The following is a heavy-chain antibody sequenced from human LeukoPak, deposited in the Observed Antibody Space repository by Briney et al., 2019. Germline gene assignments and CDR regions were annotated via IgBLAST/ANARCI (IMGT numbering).Heavy chain of an antibody. V-gene: IGHV1-2*02. CDR1: GYTFTGYY. CDR2: IKVNSGAT. J-gene: IGHJ6*02. Sequence: ASAKVSCKASGYTFTGYYMHWARQDPGQGPEWMGWIKVNSGATNYAQKFQGRVTMTRDTSITTVYMELSSLRSDDTAVYYCARDIVVVAAGVYGMDVWGQGTTITVSS. CDR3: ARDIVVVAAGVYGMDV. D-gene: IGHD2-15*01.